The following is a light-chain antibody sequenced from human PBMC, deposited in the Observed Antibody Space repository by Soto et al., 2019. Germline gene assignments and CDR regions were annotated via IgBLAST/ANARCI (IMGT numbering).Light chain of an antibody. Sequence: EIVMTQSPATLSVSPGERATLSCRASHSVGSKLAWYQQIPGQAPRLLMHGASTRATGIPTRFSGSGSGTEFTLTISSLQSEDFALYYCQQYDNWPGTFGPGTKLEIK. CDR2: GAS. J-gene: IGKJ2*01. V-gene: IGKV3-15*01. CDR1: HSVGSK. CDR3: QQYDNWPGT.